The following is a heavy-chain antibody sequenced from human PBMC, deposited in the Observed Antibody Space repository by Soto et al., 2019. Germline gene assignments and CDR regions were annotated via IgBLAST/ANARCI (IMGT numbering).Heavy chain of an antibody. CDR2: IDPSDSYT. J-gene: IGHJ6*02. D-gene: IGHD6-25*01. V-gene: IGHV5-10-1*01. CDR1: GYSFTSYW. Sequence: LGEFLKISCKGSGYSFTSYWISWVRQMPGKGLEWMGRIDPSDSYTNYSPSFQGHVTISADKSISTAYLQWSSLKASDTAMYYCATKTEQRPYYYYGMDVWGQGTTVTVSS. CDR3: ATKTEQRPYYYYGMDV.